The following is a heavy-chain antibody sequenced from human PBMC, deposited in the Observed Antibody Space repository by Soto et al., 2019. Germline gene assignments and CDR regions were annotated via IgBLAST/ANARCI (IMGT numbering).Heavy chain of an antibody. D-gene: IGHD4-17*01. J-gene: IGHJ5*02. CDR1: PGSLRSYY. CDR3: AREGSDYGGTYNWFDP. CDR2: IYYRGST. V-gene: IGHV4-59*12. Sequence: PSETLSLTCTVSPGSLRSYYWSWIRQPPGKGLEWIGYIYYRGSTNYSPSLKSRVTISVDTSKNQFSLKLSSVIAADTAVYYCAREGSDYGGTYNWFDPWGQGTLVTVS.